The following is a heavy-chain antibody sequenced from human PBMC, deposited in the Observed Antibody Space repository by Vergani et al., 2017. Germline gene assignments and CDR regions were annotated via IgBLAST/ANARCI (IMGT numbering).Heavy chain of an antibody. D-gene: IGHD6-19*01. J-gene: IGHJ1*01. CDR1: GGSISSYY. CDR3: AREGSSGWSSSVFQH. V-gene: IGHV4-4*07. Sequence: QVQLQESGPGLVKPSETLSLTCTVSGGSISSYYWSWIRQPAGKGLEWSGRIYTSGSTNYNPSLKSRVTMSVDTSKNQFSLKLSSVTAADTAVYYCAREGSSGWSSSVFQHWGQGTLVTVSS. CDR2: IYTSGST.